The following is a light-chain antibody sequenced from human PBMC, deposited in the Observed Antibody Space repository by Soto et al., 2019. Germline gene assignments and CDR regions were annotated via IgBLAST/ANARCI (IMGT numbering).Light chain of an antibody. CDR3: ESCDDSMSGVV. CDR2: RNN. CDR1: SSNIGRNY. Sequence: QSVLTQPPSASGTPGQRVTISCSGSSSNIGRNYVYWYQQLPGTAPKLLIYRNNQRPSGVPDRFSGSKSGTSASLAISGRRSADGADYYCESCDDSMSGVVFGGGTKLTVL. J-gene: IGLJ2*01. V-gene: IGLV1-47*01.